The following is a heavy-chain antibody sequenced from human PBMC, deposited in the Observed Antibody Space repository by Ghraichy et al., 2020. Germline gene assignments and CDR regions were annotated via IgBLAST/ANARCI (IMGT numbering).Heavy chain of an antibody. CDR1: SGSMSSSTDY. J-gene: IGHJ3*01. V-gene: IGHV4-39*01. CDR2: VYYSGNT. Sequence: SETLSLTCTVSSGSMSSSTDYWGWIRQPPGKGLEWLGTVYYSGNTFYNPSLKSRLTISIDRSKNQFSLDFSSVTAADTGVYYCARLPLGGGLDAFDVWGQGTVVAVSS. D-gene: IGHD5-24*01. CDR3: ARLPLGGGLDAFDV.